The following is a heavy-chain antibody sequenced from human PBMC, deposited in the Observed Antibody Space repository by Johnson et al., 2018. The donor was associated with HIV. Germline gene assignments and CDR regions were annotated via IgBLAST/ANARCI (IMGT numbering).Heavy chain of an antibody. Sequence: VQLVESGGGLVQPGRSQRLSCAASGFTFDDYAMHWVRQAPGKGLEWVSGINWNGGRTGYADSVKGRFTISRDNAKNSLFLQMNSLRAEDTALYYCARNLSITMIQGGNDAFDIWGQGTMVTVPS. D-gene: IGHD3-10*01. CDR2: INWNGGRT. CDR1: GFTFDDYA. J-gene: IGHJ3*02. CDR3: ARNLSITMIQGGNDAFDI. V-gene: IGHV3-9*01.